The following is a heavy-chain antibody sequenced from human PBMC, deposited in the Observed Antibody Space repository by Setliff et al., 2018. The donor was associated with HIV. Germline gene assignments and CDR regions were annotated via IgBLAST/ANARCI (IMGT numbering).Heavy chain of an antibody. CDR2: MSYSGST. J-gene: IGHJ6*03. CDR3: ARHRDPPGSSWIFYYYYMDL. CDR1: GGSISSSTYY. V-gene: IGHV4-39*01. D-gene: IGHD6-13*01. Sequence: PSETLSLTCSVSGGSISSSTYYWGWIRQPPGKGLEWIGSMSYSGSTSYNPSLSSRLTISVDTSKNQVSLRLSSVTAADTGVYFCARHRDPPGSSWIFYYYYMDLWGAGTTVTVSS.